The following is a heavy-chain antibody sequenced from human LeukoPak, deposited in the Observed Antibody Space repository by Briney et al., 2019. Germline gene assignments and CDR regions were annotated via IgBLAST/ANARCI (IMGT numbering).Heavy chain of an antibody. D-gene: IGHD1-26*01. CDR1: GFTFSDYN. CDR2: ITASGTST. V-gene: IGHV3-23*01. CDR3: ARGGSYLSAFDI. Sequence: GGSLRLSCAASGFTFSDYNTRWIRQAPGKGLEWVSAITASGTSTYYADSVKGRFTISRDNSKNTLYLQINSLRAEDTAVYYCARGGSYLSAFDIWGQGTMVTVSS. J-gene: IGHJ3*02.